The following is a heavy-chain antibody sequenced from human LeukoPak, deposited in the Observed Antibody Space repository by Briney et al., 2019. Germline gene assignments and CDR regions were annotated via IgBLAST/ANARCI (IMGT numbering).Heavy chain of an antibody. CDR2: IYHSGSI. Sequence: PSETLSLTCAVSGGSISSSNWWSWVRQPPGKGLEWIGEIYHSGSINYNPSLKSRVTISVDKSKNQFSLKLSSVTAADTAVYYCARVSGSSWDHDAFDIWGQGTMVTVSS. CDR3: ARVSGSSWDHDAFDI. V-gene: IGHV4-4*02. J-gene: IGHJ3*02. D-gene: IGHD6-13*01. CDR1: GGSISSSNW.